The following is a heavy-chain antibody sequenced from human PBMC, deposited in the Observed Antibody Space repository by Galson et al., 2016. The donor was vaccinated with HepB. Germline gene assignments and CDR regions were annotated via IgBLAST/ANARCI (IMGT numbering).Heavy chain of an antibody. CDR2: INQDGSEK. J-gene: IGHJ4*02. Sequence: SLRLSCAASGFKFRTYWMSWVRQAPGKGLEWVANINQDGSEKHYVDSVKGRFTISRDNAKTSLSLQMNSLRAEDTAVYYCARAAGTSGGDCDYWGQGTLVTVSS. D-gene: IGHD2-21*01. V-gene: IGHV3-7*01. CDR1: GFKFRTYW. CDR3: ARAAGTSGGDCDY.